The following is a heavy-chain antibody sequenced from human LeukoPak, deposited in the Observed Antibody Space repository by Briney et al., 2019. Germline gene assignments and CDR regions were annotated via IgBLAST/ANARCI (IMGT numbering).Heavy chain of an antibody. V-gene: IGHV3-53*01. J-gene: IGHJ4*02. CDR2: IYSGGST. CDR1: GFTVSSNY. D-gene: IGHD5-18*01. CDR3: ARDIGPETWIPGD. Sequence: HPGGSLRLSCAASGFTVSSNYMSWVRQAPGKGLEWVSVIYSGGSTYYADSVKGRFTISRDNSKNTLYLQMNSLRAEDTAVYYCARDIGPETWIPGDWGQGTLVTVSS.